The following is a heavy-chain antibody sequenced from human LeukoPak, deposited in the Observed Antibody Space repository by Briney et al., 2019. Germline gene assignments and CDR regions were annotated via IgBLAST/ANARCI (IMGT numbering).Heavy chain of an antibody. J-gene: IGHJ6*03. CDR3: ARSGQRITIFGVAHEYYYYMDV. CDR1: GFTFSSYS. V-gene: IGHV3-21*04. Sequence: GGSLRLSCAASGFTFSSYSMSWVRQAPGKGLEWVSSISTSSSYIYYADSVKGRFTISRDNAKNSLYLQMSSLRAEDTAVYYCARSGQRITIFGVAHEYYYYMDVWGKGTTVTVSS. D-gene: IGHD3-3*01. CDR2: ISTSSSYI.